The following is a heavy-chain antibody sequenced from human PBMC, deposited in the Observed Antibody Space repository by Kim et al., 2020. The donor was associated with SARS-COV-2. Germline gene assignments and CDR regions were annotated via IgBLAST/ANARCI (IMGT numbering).Heavy chain of an antibody. CDR3: ARGSGGSGFYYYYGMDV. Sequence: GESLKISCQGSGYTFSSYWIGWVRQMPGKGLEWMGIIYGSDTNTRYSPSLQGQVTISADKSTSTAYLQWSSLKASDTAIYYCARGSGGSGFYYYYGMDVWGQGTTVTVSS. J-gene: IGHJ6*02. D-gene: IGHD3-10*01. CDR1: GYTFSSYW. CDR2: IYGSDTNT. V-gene: IGHV5-51*01.